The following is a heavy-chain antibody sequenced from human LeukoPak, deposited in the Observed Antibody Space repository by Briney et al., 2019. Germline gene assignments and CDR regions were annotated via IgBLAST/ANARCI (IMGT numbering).Heavy chain of an antibody. Sequence: SETLSLTCTVSGGSISSYYWSWIRQPPGKGLEWIGYIYYSGSTNYNPSLKSRVTISVDTSKNQFSLKLSSVTAADTAVYYCARNKYYDFWSATAARFDHWGQGTLVTVSS. CDR2: IYYSGST. CDR3: ARNKYYDFWSATAARFDH. V-gene: IGHV4-59*01. CDR1: GGSISSYY. J-gene: IGHJ5*02. D-gene: IGHD3-3*01.